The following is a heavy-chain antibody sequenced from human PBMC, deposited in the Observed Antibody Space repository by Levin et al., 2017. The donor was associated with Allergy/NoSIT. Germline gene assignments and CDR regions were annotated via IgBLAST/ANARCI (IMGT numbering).Heavy chain of an antibody. D-gene: IGHD6-19*01. J-gene: IGHJ4*02. CDR3: AKDHPSSGWPAFEY. V-gene: IGHV3-23*01. CDR1: GFTFSRYA. Sequence: AGGSLRLSCAASGFTFSRYAMSWVRQAPGRGLEWVASVNNGGNAYYGGSVKGRFTVSRDNSKNTLDLQMNSLRDDDTAIYYCAKDHPSSGWPAFEYWGQGILVTVSS. CDR2: VNNGGNA.